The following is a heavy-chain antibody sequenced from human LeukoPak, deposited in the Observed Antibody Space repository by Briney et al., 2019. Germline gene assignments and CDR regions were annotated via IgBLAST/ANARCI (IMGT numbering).Heavy chain of an antibody. J-gene: IGHJ4*02. CDR3: AGRLSGRYYFDY. CDR2: ISSSSSYI. CDR1: GFTFSSYS. V-gene: IGHV3-21*01. Sequence: GGSLRLSCAASGFTFSSYSMNWVRQAPGKGLEWVSSISSSSSYIYYADSVKGRFTISRDNAKNSLYLQMNSLRAEDTAVYYCAGRLSGRYYFDYWGQGTLVTLSS. D-gene: IGHD1-26*01.